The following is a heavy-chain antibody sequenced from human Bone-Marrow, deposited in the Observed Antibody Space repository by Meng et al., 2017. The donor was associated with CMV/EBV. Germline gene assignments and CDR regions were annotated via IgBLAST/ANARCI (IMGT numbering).Heavy chain of an antibody. CDR1: GFTFTTYV. Sequence: SLKISCAASGFTFTTYVMHWVRQAPGKGLEWVALIWYDGSLKYYADSVKGRFTISRDNSKDTLYLQMNSLKTEDTAMYYCTKEEYQLPGGTFDSWGQGTLVTVSS. CDR2: IWYDGSLK. J-gene: IGHJ4*02. D-gene: IGHD2-2*01. V-gene: IGHV3-33*03. CDR3: TKEEYQLPGGTFDS.